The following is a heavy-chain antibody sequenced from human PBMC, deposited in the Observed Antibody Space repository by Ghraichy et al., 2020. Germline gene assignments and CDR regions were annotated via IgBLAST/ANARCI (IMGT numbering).Heavy chain of an antibody. CDR3: ARGHGDYAFYYYYYMDV. CDR2: ISAYNGNT. Sequence: ASVKVSCKASGYTFTSYGISWVRQAPGQGLEWMGWISAYNGNTNYAQKLQGRVTMTTDTSTSTAYMELRSLRSDDTAVYYCARGHGDYAFYYYYYMDVWGKGTTVTVSS. CDR1: GYTFTSYG. J-gene: IGHJ6*03. D-gene: IGHD4-17*01. V-gene: IGHV1-18*04.